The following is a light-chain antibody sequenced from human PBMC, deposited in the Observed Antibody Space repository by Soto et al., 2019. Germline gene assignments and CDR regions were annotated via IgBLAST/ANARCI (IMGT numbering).Light chain of an antibody. V-gene: IGLV2-8*01. J-gene: IGLJ2*01. CDR3: SSYASSNIMV. CDR1: SSDVGDYNY. Sequence: QSVLTQPPSASGSPGQSVTISCTGTSSDVGDYNYVSWYQQYPGKAPKLMIYEVSKRPSGVPDRFSGSKSGNTASLTVSGLQAEDEADYSCSSYASSNIMVFGGGTKLTVL. CDR2: EVS.